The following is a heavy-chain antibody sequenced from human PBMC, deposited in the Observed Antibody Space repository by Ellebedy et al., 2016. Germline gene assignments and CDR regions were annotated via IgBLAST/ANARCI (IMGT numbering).Heavy chain of an antibody. V-gene: IGHV3-23*01. J-gene: IGHJ4*02. CDR3: AKDFNWYSGY. CDR2: ISGRGGTI. CDR1: GFSFSSFA. Sequence: GGSLRLSCAASGFSFSSFAMIWVRQSPGKGLEWVSDISGRGGTIHYADSVKGRFTISRDNSKNTLFLQMNSLRVEDTAAYYCAKDFNWYSGYWGPGTLVTVSS. D-gene: IGHD2-21*01.